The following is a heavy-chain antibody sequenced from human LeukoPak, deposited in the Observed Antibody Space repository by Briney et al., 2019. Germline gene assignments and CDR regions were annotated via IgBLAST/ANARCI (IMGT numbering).Heavy chain of an antibody. Sequence: SETLSLTCTVSGGSVSSGSYYWSWIRQPPGKGLEWIGYIYYSGSTNYNPSLKSRVTISVDTSKNQFSLKLSSATAADTAVYYCARFDSSSSLDYWGQGTLVTVSS. D-gene: IGHD6-6*01. CDR1: GGSVSSGSYY. CDR2: IYYSGST. J-gene: IGHJ4*02. V-gene: IGHV4-61*01. CDR3: ARFDSSSSLDY.